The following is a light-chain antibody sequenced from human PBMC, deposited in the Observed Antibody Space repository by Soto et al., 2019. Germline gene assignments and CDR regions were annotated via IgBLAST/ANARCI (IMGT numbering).Light chain of an antibody. V-gene: IGKV3-15*01. CDR3: QQYNNCART. Sequence: EIVMTQSPATLSVSPGERATLSCRASQSFSSNLAWYQQKPGQAPRLLIYGASTRATGIPARFSGSGSGTEFTLTISSLQSEDFAVYYCQQYNNCARTFGGGTKMEIK. CDR2: GAS. J-gene: IGKJ4*01. CDR1: QSFSSN.